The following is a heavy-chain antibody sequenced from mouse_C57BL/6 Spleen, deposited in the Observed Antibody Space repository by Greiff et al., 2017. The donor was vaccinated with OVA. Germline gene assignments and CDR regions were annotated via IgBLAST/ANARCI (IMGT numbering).Heavy chain of an antibody. CDR1: GYSITSGYY. Sequence: EVKLVESGPGLVKPSQSLSLTCSVTGYSITSGYYWNWIRQFPGNKLEWMGYISYDGSNNYNPSLKNRISITRDTSKNQFFLKLNSVTTEDTATYYCVSNLFAYWGQGTLVTVSA. V-gene: IGHV3-6*01. CDR3: VSNLFAY. J-gene: IGHJ3*01. D-gene: IGHD2-5*01. CDR2: ISYDGSN.